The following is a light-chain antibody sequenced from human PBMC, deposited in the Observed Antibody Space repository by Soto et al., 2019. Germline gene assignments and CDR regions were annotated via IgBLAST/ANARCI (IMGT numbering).Light chain of an antibody. CDR1: QGVGSN. CDR2: AAS. CDR3: QQYNNWPLYT. V-gene: IGKV3-15*01. J-gene: IGKJ2*01. Sequence: EIVMTQSPGTLSVSPGERATLSCRASQGVGSNLAWYQQRPSQAPRLLIYAASTRATDIPARFTGRGSGTEFTLTISSLQSEDFAVYFCQQYNNWPLYTFGQGTKLEI.